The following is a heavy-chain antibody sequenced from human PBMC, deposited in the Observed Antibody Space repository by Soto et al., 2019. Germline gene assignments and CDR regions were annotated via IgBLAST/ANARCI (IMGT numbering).Heavy chain of an antibody. D-gene: IGHD2-2*01. CDR2: IIPIFGTA. CDR1: AGTFSSYA. V-gene: IGHV1-69*13. CDR3: ARTSVVVPAAVEIYYYYGMDV. J-gene: IGHJ6*02. Sequence: GASVKVSCKASAGTFSSYAISWVRQAPGQGLEWMGGIIPIFGTANYAQKFQGRVTITADESTSTAYMELSSLRSEDTAVYYCARTSVVVPAAVEIYYYYGMDVWGQGTTVTVSS.